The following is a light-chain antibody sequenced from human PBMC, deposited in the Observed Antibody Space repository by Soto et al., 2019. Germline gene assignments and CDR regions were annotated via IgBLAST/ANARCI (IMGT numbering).Light chain of an antibody. CDR2: EVS. CDR3: SSYTSRRTVV. J-gene: IGLJ7*01. CDR1: SSDVGGYNY. V-gene: IGLV2-14*01. Sequence: QSALTQPASVSGSPGQSITISCTGTSSDVGGYNYVSWYQQHPGKAPKLMIYEVSNRPSGVSNRFSGSKSANTASLTISGLQTEDEADYYCSSYTSRRTVVFGGGTQLTVL.